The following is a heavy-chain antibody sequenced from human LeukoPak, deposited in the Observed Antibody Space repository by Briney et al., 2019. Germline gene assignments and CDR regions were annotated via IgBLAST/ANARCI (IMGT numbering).Heavy chain of an antibody. CDR3: ARGGIAAAMVMGAFDI. D-gene: IGHD6-13*01. J-gene: IGHJ3*02. V-gene: IGHV4-30-2*01. CDR1: GGSVSTIGYS. CDR2: IYQSGST. Sequence: PSQTLSLTCGVSGGSVSTIGYSWSWIRQPPGKGLEWIGYIYQSGSTSYNPSPQSRVTISIDRSKNQFSLKLSSVTAADTAVYYCARGGIAAAMVMGAFDIWGQGTMVTVSS.